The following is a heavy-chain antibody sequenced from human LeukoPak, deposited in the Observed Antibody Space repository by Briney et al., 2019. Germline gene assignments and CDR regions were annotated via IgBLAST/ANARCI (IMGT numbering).Heavy chain of an antibody. V-gene: IGHV3-7*01. CDR2: INGAGSGK. CDR1: GFTFSSYS. D-gene: IGHD5-24*01. CDR3: ARERWLQPDY. J-gene: IGHJ4*02. Sequence: GGSLRLSCAASGFTFSSYSMNWVRQAPGKGLEWVANINGAGSGKDYVDSVKGRFTISRDNAKDSLSLQMNSLRVEDTAVYYCARERWLQPDYWGQGILVTVSS.